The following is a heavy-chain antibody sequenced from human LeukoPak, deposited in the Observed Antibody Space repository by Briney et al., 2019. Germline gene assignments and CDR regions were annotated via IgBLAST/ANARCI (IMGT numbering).Heavy chain of an antibody. Sequence: GGSLRLSCAASGFTFSSYSMNWVRQAPGKGLEWVSYISSSSTIYYADSVKGRFTISRDNAKNSLFLQMNSLRAEDTAVYYCARGDSWKSYYYYYMDVWGKGTSVTVSS. CDR1: GFTFSSYS. CDR2: ISSSSTI. D-gene: IGHD1-20*01. CDR3: ARGDSWKSYYYYYMDV. V-gene: IGHV3-48*04. J-gene: IGHJ6*03.